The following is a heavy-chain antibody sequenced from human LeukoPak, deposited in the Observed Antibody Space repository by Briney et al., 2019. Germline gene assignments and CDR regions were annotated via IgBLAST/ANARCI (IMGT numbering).Heavy chain of an antibody. CDR1: GGSISSSSYY. D-gene: IGHD6-13*01. CDR3: ARHFSGAAAPLPFDY. V-gene: IGHV4-39*01. CDR2: IYYSGYT. J-gene: IGHJ4*02. Sequence: SSETLSLTCTVAGGSISSSSYYWGWIRQPPGKGLEWIGSIYYSGYTNYNPSLKSRVTISLDTSKNQFSLTLRSVTAADTAMYYCARHFSGAAAPLPFDYWGQGTLVTVSS.